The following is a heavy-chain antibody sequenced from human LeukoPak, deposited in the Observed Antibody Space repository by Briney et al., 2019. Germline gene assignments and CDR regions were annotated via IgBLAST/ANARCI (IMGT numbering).Heavy chain of an antibody. CDR2: IYYSGST. V-gene: IGHV4-39*07. J-gene: IGHJ4*02. CDR1: GGSISSSSYY. CDR3: ARDRIAAAGTDY. D-gene: IGHD6-13*01. Sequence: SETLSLTCTVSGGSISSSSYYWGWIRQPPGKGLEWIGSIYYSGSTYYNPSLKSRVTISVDTSKNQFSLKLSSVTAADTAVYYCARDRIAAAGTDYWGQGTLVTVSS.